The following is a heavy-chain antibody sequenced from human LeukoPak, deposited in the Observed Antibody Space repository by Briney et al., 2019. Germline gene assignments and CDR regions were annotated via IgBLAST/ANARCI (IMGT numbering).Heavy chain of an antibody. Sequence: ASMKVSCKASGYTFTGYYMHWVRQAPGQGLEWMGWINPNSGGTNYAQKFQGRVTMTRDTSISTAYMELSRLRSDDTAVYYCARGPSAYDYDSQLLYYMDVWGKGTTVTVS. CDR3: ARGPSAYDYDSQLLYYMDV. J-gene: IGHJ6*03. D-gene: IGHD3-22*01. CDR1: GYTFTGYY. CDR2: INPNSGGT. V-gene: IGHV1-2*02.